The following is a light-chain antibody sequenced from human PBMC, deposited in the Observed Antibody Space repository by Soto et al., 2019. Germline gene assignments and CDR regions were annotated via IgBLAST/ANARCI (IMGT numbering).Light chain of an antibody. CDR1: QSVSSN. CDR2: GAS. J-gene: IGKJ1*01. Sequence: EIVMTQSPATLSVSPGERATLSCRASQSVSSNLAWYQQKPGQAPRLLIYGASTRATGIPARFSGSGSGTEFTLTISRLEPEDFAVYYCQQYESSPRTFGQGTKVHIK. CDR3: QQYESSPRT. V-gene: IGKV3-15*01.